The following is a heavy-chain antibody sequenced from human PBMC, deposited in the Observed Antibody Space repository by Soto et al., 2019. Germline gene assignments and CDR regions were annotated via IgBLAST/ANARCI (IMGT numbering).Heavy chain of an antibody. CDR2: INHSGST. J-gene: IGHJ4*02. Sequence: SETQSLTCAFYGLSFSCYYLIWIRPPPGKGLEWIGEINHSGSTNYNPSLKSRVTISVDTSKNQFSLKLSSVTAADTAVYYCAPHSLLFERWGYFDYWGQGTLVTVSS. CDR1: GLSFSCYY. D-gene: IGHD2-21*02. V-gene: IGHV4-34*01. CDR3: APHSLLFERWGYFDY.